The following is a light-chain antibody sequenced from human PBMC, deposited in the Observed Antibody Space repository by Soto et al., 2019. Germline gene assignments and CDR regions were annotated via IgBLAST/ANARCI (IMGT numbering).Light chain of an antibody. V-gene: IGKV1-5*03. CDR3: QHYNSYSEA. J-gene: IGKJ1*01. Sequence: DIQMTQSPSILSASVGDRVTITCRASESTSNWLAWYQQKPGKAPKVLIYKASNLESGVPSRFSGSGSGTEFTLTISSLQPDDLATYYCQHYNSYSEAFGQGTKVDIK. CDR2: KAS. CDR1: ESTSNW.